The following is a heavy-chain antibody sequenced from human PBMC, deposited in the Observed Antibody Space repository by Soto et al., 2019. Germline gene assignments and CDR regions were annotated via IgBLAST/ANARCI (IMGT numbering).Heavy chain of an antibody. J-gene: IGHJ4*02. Sequence: QITLRETGPTLVKPAQTLTLTCTFSGFSLSTSGVGVGWIRQPPGKALEWLELFYWDEDKRYSPSLKSRLTITKDTSKNQVVLTMTNMDPVDTATYFCAHRQRTVYFDYWGQGTLVTVSS. CDR1: GFSLSTSGVG. D-gene: IGHD4-17*01. CDR3: AHRQRTVYFDY. CDR2: FYWDEDK. V-gene: IGHV2-5*02.